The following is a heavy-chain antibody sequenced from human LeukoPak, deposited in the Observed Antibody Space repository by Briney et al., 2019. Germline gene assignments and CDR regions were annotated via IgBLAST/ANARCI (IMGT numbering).Heavy chain of an antibody. CDR3: ARGVTTGVDAFDI. CDR1: GFTFSSYW. CDR2: IKHDGSEK. J-gene: IGHJ3*02. D-gene: IGHD4-17*01. Sequence: GGSLRLSCAASGFTFSSYWMTWVRQAPGKGLEWVANIKHDGSEKYYVDSVRGRFTISRDNTMDSLYLQMNSLRADDTAVYFCARGVTTGVDAFDIWGQGTMVTVSS. V-gene: IGHV3-7*01.